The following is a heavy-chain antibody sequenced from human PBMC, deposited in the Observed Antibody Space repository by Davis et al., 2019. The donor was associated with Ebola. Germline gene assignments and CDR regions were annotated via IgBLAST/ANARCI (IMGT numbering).Heavy chain of an antibody. Sequence: PSETLSLTSTVPGDPISDHYWTWLRQPPGRRLEWIGYIYYSGSTNYNPSLKSRLTVSIETSKSQFSLKLNTVTAADTAVYYCARGRGSSFLLPYFDSWGQGILVTVSS. J-gene: IGHJ4*02. CDR3: ARGRGSSFLLPYFDS. CDR1: GDPISDHY. V-gene: IGHV4-59*11. D-gene: IGHD6-6*01. CDR2: IYYSGST.